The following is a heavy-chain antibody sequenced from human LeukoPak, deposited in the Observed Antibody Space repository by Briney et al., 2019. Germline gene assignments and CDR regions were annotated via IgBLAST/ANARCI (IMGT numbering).Heavy chain of an antibody. V-gene: IGHV3-21*01. D-gene: IGHD3-10*01. CDR1: GFTFSSYS. Sequence: GGSLRLSCAASGFTFSSYSMNWVRQAPGKGLEWVSSISSSSSYIYYADSVKGRFTISRDNAKNSLHLQMNSLRAEDTAVYYCARGAITMVRGVITVLFDYWGQGTLVTVSS. CDR2: ISSSSSYI. J-gene: IGHJ4*02. CDR3: ARGAITMVRGVITVLFDY.